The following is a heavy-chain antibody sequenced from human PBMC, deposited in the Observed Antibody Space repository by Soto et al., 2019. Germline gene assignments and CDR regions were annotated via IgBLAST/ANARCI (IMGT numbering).Heavy chain of an antibody. CDR2: IYYSGST. V-gene: IGHV4-59*12. CDR3: ARSEATALDY. CDR1: GGSIRSYY. Sequence: SETLSLTCTVSGGSIRSYYWSWIRQPPGKGLEWIAYIYYSGSTEYNPSLKSRVTISVDTSQNRFSLKLSSVTAADTAVYYCARSEATALDYWGQGTLVTVSS. J-gene: IGHJ4*02.